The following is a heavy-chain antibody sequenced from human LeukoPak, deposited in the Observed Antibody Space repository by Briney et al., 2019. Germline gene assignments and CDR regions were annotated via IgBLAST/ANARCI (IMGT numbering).Heavy chain of an antibody. D-gene: IGHD2-21*01. CDR2: ISGSGGST. V-gene: IGHV3-23*01. CDR3: AKGDLIRGYFDY. J-gene: IGHJ4*02. Sequence: PGGSLRLSCAASGFTFSSYAMSWVRQAPGKGLDWVSAISGSGGSTYYADSVKGRFTISRDNSKNTLYLQMNSLRAEDTAVYYCAKGDLIRGYFDYWGQGTLVTVSS. CDR1: GFTFSSYA.